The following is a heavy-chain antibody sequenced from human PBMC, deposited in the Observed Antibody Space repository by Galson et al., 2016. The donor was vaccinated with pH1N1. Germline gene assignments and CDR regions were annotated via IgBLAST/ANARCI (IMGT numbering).Heavy chain of an antibody. CDR2: IYPGDSDT. Sequence: QSGAEVTKPGESLKISCTGSGSDFSNYWIGWVRQMPGKGLEWMGIIYPGDSDTRYSPSFQGQVTISADKSIDTAFLQWNSLKASDTAMYYCARHRGGGGGDSYYFDYWGQGALVTVSS. V-gene: IGHV5-51*03. CDR3: ARHRGGGGGDSYYFDY. D-gene: IGHD2-21*02. CDR1: GSDFSNYW. J-gene: IGHJ4*02.